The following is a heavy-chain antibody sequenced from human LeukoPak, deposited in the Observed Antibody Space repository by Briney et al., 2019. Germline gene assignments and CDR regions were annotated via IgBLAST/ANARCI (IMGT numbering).Heavy chain of an antibody. J-gene: IGHJ6*02. D-gene: IGHD3-10*01. Sequence: GGSLRLSCAASGFTFSSYWMSWVRQAPGKGLEWVANINQGGSGKYYVDSVKGRFTISRDNAKNSLYLQINSLRAEDTAVYFCARDRVTNSYDYYGLDVWGQGTTVSVSS. CDR2: INQGGSGK. CDR1: GFTFSSYW. CDR3: ARDRVTNSYDYYGLDV. V-gene: IGHV3-7*03.